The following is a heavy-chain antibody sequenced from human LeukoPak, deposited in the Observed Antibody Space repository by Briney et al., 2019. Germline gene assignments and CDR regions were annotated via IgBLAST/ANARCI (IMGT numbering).Heavy chain of an antibody. Sequence: KPGGSLKISCTGSGYSFTTNWVGWVRQMPGKGLEWMGIIYPSDSDTRYSPSFQGQVTISADKSISTAYLQWSSLKASDTAMYYCARWNWNDQRVDFWGQGTLVTVSS. D-gene: IGHD1-1*01. CDR1: GYSFTTNW. CDR2: IYPSDSDT. J-gene: IGHJ4*02. V-gene: IGHV5-51*01. CDR3: ARWNWNDQRVDF.